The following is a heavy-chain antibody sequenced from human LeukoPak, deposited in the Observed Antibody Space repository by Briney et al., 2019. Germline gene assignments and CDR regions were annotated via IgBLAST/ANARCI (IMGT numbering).Heavy chain of an antibody. V-gene: IGHV3-23*01. CDR3: ARSRDGYKRFDS. CDR2: ISGSGDTT. CDR1: ALTFSIYA. D-gene: IGHD5-24*01. J-gene: IGHJ4*02. Sequence: GESLRLSCAASALTFSIYAMTWVRQAPGKGLEWVSVISGSGDTTYYADSVKGRFTISRDNSKNTLYLQMNSLRAEDTAVYFCARSRDGYKRFDSWGQGTLVTVSS.